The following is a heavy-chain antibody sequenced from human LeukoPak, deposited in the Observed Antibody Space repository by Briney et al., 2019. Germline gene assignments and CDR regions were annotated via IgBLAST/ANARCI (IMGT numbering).Heavy chain of an antibody. CDR1: GFTFSSYS. V-gene: IGHV3-21*01. CDR3: ARDHLHENYFDY. Sequence: KTGGSLRLSCAASGFTFSSYSMNWVRQAPGKGLEWVSSISSSSSYIYYADSVKGRFTISRDNAKNSLYLQMNSLRAEDTAVYYCARDHLHENYFDYWGQGTLVTVSS. J-gene: IGHJ4*02. CDR2: ISSSSSYI.